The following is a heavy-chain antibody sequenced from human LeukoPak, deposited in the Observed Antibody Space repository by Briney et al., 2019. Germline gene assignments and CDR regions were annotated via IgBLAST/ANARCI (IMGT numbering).Heavy chain of an antibody. CDR1: GFSFTAYS. J-gene: IGHJ4*02. CDR3: ARRFDS. V-gene: IGHV3-48*01. CDR2: IGPGGDM. Sequence: QSGGSLRLSCVASGFSFTAYSMNWVRQAPGRGLEWISYIGPGGDMYYADSVTGRFTVSRDIDKNSLYLQMNGLRVEDTAVYYCARRFDSWGQGTLGTVSS.